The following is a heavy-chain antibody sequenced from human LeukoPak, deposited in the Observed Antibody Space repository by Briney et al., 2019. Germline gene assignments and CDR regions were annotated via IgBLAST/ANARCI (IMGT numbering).Heavy chain of an antibody. J-gene: IGHJ4*02. CDR3: ARGPRGWLVQHRVVDY. CDR1: GFTFSSYS. D-gene: IGHD6-19*01. Sequence: PGGSLRLSCAASGFTFSSYSMNWVRQAPGKGLEWVSYISSSSSTICYADSVKGRFTISRDNAKNSLYLQMNSLRDEDTAVYYCARGPRGWLVQHRVVDYWGQGTLVTVSS. CDR2: ISSSSSTI. V-gene: IGHV3-48*02.